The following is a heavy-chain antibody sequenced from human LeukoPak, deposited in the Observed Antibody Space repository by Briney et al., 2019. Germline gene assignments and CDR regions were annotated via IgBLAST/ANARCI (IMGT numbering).Heavy chain of an antibody. CDR2: INPNSGGT. CDR1: GYTFTGYY. Sequence: ASVKVSCKASGYTFTGYYMHWVRQAPGQGLEWMGWINPNSGGTNYAQKFQGRVTMTRDTSMSTAYMELSRLRSDDTAVYYCARDLRIAVAGKVNWFDPWGQGTLVTVSS. D-gene: IGHD6-19*01. CDR3: ARDLRIAVAGKVNWFDP. J-gene: IGHJ5*02. V-gene: IGHV1-2*02.